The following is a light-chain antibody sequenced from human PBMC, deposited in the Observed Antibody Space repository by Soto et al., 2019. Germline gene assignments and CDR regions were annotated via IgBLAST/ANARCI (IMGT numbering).Light chain of an antibody. J-gene: IGKJ2*01. CDR3: QQYDSSPPGFT. V-gene: IGKV3-20*01. CDR2: AAS. CDR1: QTLSSSY. Sequence: EIVLTQSTGTLSLSPGESATLSCRASQTLSSSYLAWYQQKPGQAPRLLIYAASSRATGIPDRISGSGSGTDFTLTISRLEPEDFAVYYCQQYDSSPPGFTFGQGTRLEIK.